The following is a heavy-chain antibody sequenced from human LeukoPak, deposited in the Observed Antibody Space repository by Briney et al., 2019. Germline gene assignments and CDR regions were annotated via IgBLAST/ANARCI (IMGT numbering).Heavy chain of an antibody. CDR1: GGSISSYY. V-gene: IGHV4-59*08. CDR3: ARVAVLRFLEWSPAYGMDV. CDR2: IYYSGST. D-gene: IGHD3-3*01. J-gene: IGHJ6*02. Sequence: SETLSLTCTASGGSISSYYWSWIRQPPGKGLEWIGYIYYSGSTNYNPSLKSRVTISVDTSKNQFSLKLSSVTAADTAVYYCARVAVLRFLEWSPAYGMDVWGQGTTVTVSS.